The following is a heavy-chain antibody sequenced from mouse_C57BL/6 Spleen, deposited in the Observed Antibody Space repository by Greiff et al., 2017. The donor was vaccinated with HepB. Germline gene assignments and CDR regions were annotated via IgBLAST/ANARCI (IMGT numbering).Heavy chain of an antibody. CDR1: GFTFSSYA. D-gene: IGHD1-1*01. Sequence: EVQGVESGGGLVKPGGSLKLSCAASGFTFSSYAMSWVRQTPETRLEWVATISDGGSYTYYPDNVKGRFTISRDNAKNNLYLQMSHLKSEDTAMYYGAREGSYYYGSSYGAMDYWGQGTSVTVSS. V-gene: IGHV5-4*01. J-gene: IGHJ4*01. CDR3: AREGSYYYGSSYGAMDY. CDR2: ISDGGSYT.